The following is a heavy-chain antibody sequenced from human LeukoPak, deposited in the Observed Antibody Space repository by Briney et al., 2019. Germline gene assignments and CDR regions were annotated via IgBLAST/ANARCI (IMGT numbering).Heavy chain of an antibody. D-gene: IGHD3-9*01. CDR1: GGTFSSYA. CDR2: IIPIFGTA. V-gene: IGHV1-69*13. J-gene: IGHJ6*04. Sequence: SVKVSCKASGGTFSSYAISWVRQAPGQGLEWXXGIIPIFGTANYAQKFQGRVTITADESTSTAYMELSSLRSEDTAVYYCARATYYDILTGYYPYYYYGMDVWGKGTTVTVSS. CDR3: ARATYYDILTGYYPYYYYGMDV.